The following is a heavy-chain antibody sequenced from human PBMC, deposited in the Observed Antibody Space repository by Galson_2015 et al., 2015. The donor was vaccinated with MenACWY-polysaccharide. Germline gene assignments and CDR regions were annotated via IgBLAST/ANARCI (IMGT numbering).Heavy chain of an antibody. CDR2: ISYDGSNK. D-gene: IGHD5-18*01. CDR3: AIGRSAGYSYGSSFDY. CDR1: GFTFSSYG. J-gene: IGHJ4*02. Sequence: SLRLSCAASGFTFSSYGMHWVRQAPGKGQEWVAVISYDGSNKYYADSVKGRFTISRDNSKNTLYLQMNSLRAEDTAVYYCAIGRSAGYSYGSSFDYWGQGTLVTVSS. V-gene: IGHV3-30*03.